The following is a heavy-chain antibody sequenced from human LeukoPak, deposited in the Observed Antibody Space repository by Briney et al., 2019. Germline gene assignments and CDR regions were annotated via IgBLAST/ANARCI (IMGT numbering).Heavy chain of an antibody. Sequence: GGSLRLSCAASGFTFSSYAMSWVRQAPGKGLEWVSAISGSGGSTYYADSVKGRFTISRDSSKNTLSLQMNSLRAEDTAVYYCAKIPKGGYFDYWGQGTLVTVSS. D-gene: IGHD2-2*01. V-gene: IGHV3-23*01. CDR2: ISGSGGST. CDR1: GFTFSSYA. CDR3: AKIPKGGYFDY. J-gene: IGHJ4*02.